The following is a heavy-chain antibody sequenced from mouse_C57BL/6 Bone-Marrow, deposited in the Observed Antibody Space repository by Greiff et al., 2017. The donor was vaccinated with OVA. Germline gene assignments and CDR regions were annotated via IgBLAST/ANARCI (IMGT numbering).Heavy chain of an antibody. D-gene: IGHD2-4*01. J-gene: IGHJ2*01. V-gene: IGHV1-69*01. CDR2: IDPSDRYT. CDR1: GYTFTSYW. Sequence: VQLQQSGAELVMPGASVKLSCKASGYTFTSYWMHWVKQRPGQGLEWIGEIDPSDRYTNYNQKFKGKSTLTVDKSSSTAYMQLSSLTSEDSAVYYCARFLYYDYAYFDYWGQGTTLTVSS. CDR3: ARFLYYDYAYFDY.